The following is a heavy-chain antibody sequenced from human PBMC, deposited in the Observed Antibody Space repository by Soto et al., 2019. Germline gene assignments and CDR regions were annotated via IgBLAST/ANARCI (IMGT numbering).Heavy chain of an antibody. V-gene: IGHV4-34*01. CDR1: GGSFSGYY. Sequence: SETLSLTCTVSGGSFSGYYWGWILQPPGKGLEWIGEINHSGSTNYNPSLKSRVTISVDTSKDQFSLKLSSVTAADTAVYYCARARIAAAGTPFDYWGQGTLVTVSS. D-gene: IGHD6-13*01. J-gene: IGHJ4*02. CDR3: ARARIAAAGTPFDY. CDR2: INHSGST.